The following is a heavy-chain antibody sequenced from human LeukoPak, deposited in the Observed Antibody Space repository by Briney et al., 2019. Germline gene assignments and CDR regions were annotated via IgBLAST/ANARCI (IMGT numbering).Heavy chain of an antibody. CDR1: GFTFSGSA. CDR2: IRSKANSYAT. J-gene: IGHJ6*03. D-gene: IGHD3-10*01. V-gene: IGHV3-73*01. CDR3: TRDYYGSGSYSYYYYYMDV. Sequence: GGSLRLSCAASGFTFSGSAMHWVRQASGKGLEWVGRIRSKANSYATAYAASVKGRFTISRDDSKNTAYLQMNSLKTEDTAVYYCTRDYYGSGSYSYYYYYMDVWGKGTTVTVSS.